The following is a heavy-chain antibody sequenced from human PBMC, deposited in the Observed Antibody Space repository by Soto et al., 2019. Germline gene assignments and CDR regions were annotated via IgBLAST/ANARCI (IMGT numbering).Heavy chain of an antibody. CDR3: ARDRDDFWSGSRGMDV. Sequence: LRLSCAASGFTVSSNYMSWVRQAPGKGLEWVSVIYSGGSTYYADSVKGRFTISRDNSKNTLYLQMNSLRAEDTAVYYCARDRDDFWSGSRGMDVWGQGTTVTVSS. CDR2: IYSGGST. J-gene: IGHJ6*02. V-gene: IGHV3-53*01. CDR1: GFTVSSNY. D-gene: IGHD3-3*01.